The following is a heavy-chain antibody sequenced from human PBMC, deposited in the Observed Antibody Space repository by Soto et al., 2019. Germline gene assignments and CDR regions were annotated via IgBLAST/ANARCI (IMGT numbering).Heavy chain of an antibody. CDR3: ARVTVTTFRGLFDY. V-gene: IGHV2-70*01. CDR1: GGSISNGGYS. Sequence: TLSLTCAVSGGSISNGGYSWSWIRQPPGKALEWLALIDWDDDKYYSTSLKTRLTISRDTSKNQVVLTMTNMDPVDTATYYCARVTVTTFRGLFDYWGQGTLVTVSS. D-gene: IGHD4-17*01. CDR2: IDWDDDK. J-gene: IGHJ4*02.